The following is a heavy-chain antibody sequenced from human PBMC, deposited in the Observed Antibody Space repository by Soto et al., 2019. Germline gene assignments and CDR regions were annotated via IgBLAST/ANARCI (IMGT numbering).Heavy chain of an antibody. Sequence: SETLSLTCTVSGGSISSGGYYWSWIRQHPGKGLEWIGYIYYSGSTNYNPSLKSRVTISVDTSKNQFSLKLSSVTAADTAVYYCARGPDFWSGNWFDPWGQGTLVTVSS. D-gene: IGHD3-3*01. CDR1: GGSISSGGYY. V-gene: IGHV4-61*08. J-gene: IGHJ5*02. CDR3: ARGPDFWSGNWFDP. CDR2: IYYSGST.